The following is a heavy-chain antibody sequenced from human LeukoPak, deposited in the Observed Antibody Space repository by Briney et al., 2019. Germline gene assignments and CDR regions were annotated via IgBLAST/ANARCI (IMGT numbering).Heavy chain of an antibody. Sequence: ASAKACGNTSGDTFISNGSSWGRQAPGQELEWMGWISAYNGNTNYAQKLQGRVTITTDTSTSTAYMELRSLRSDDTAVYYCARDEPELGQVPYYFDYWGQGTLVTVSS. D-gene: IGHD7-27*01. J-gene: IGHJ4*02. CDR3: ARDEPELGQVPYYFDY. CDR1: GDTFISNG. V-gene: IGHV1-18*01. CDR2: ISAYNGNT.